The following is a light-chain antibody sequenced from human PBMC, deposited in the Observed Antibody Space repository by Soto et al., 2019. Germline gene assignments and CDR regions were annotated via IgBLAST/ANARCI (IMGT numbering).Light chain of an antibody. CDR3: QKYNTARWT. CDR1: QGISKY. J-gene: IGKJ1*01. Sequence: DIQMTQSPSSLSASVGDSVTITCRASQGISKYLAWYQQRPGKVPKLLIYATSTLQSGVPSRFSGSGSGTDFTLTISSLQSEDVATYFCQKYNTARWTFGQGTKVEIK. CDR2: ATS. V-gene: IGKV1-27*01.